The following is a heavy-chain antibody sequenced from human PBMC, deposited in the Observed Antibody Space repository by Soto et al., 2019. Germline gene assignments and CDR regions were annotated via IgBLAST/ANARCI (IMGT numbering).Heavy chain of an antibody. CDR2: IYHSGST. J-gene: IGHJ5*01. D-gene: IGHD6-6*01. V-gene: IGHV4-31*02. CDR3: VPYSSLYRCAKRVSARLDA. Sequence: SETLSLTCTVSGVSISSGGYYWSWIRRHPGKGLEWIGYIYHSGSTYYNPSLKSRVTISVDTSKNQFSLKLSSVTAADTAVYYCVPYSSLYRCAKRVSARLDAWGHGTMVTGSS. CDR1: GVSISSGGYY.